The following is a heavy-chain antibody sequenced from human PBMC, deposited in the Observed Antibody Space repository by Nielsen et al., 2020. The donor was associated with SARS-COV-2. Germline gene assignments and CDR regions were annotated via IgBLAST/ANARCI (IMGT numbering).Heavy chain of an antibody. CDR1: GFTFSSYG. CDR2: ISYDGSNK. J-gene: IGHJ4*02. Sequence: GGSLRLSCAASGFTFSSYGMHWVRQAPGKGLEWVAVISYDGSNKYYADSVKGRFTISRDNSKNTLYLQMNSLRAEDTAVYYCASLDTYYYGSGSYYDYWGQGTLVTVSS. CDR3: ASLDTYYYGSGSYYDY. D-gene: IGHD3-10*01. V-gene: IGHV3-30*03.